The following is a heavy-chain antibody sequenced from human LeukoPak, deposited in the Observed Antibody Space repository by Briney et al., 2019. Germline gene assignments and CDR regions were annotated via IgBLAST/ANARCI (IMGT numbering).Heavy chain of an antibody. V-gene: IGHV1-2*06. Sequence: ASVKVSCKASGYTFTGYYMHWARQAPGQGLEWMGRINPNSGGTNYAQKFQGRVTMTRDTSISTAYMELSRLRSDDTAVYYCASRQWLRDRFDYWGQGTLVTVSS. CDR2: INPNSGGT. D-gene: IGHD5-12*01. J-gene: IGHJ4*02. CDR1: GYTFTGYY. CDR3: ASRQWLRDRFDY.